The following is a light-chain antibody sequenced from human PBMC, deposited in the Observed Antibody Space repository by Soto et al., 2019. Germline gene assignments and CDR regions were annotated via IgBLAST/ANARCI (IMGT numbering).Light chain of an antibody. CDR1: SSDVGGYNY. CDR3: SSYTGSSTYVV. J-gene: IGLJ2*01. Sequence: QSALTQPASVSGSPGQSITISCTGTSSDVGGYNYVSWYQQHPGKAPKLMIYDDSNRPSGVSNRFSGSKSANTASLTISGLQAEDEAEYYCSSYTGSSTYVVFGGGTKLTVL. CDR2: DDS. V-gene: IGLV2-14*01.